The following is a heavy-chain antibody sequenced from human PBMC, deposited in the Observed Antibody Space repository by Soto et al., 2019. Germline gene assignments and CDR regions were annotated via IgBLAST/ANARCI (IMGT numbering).Heavy chain of an antibody. CDR3: ARRTWGMDV. Sequence: QVQLQESGPGLVKPSGTLSLTCAVSSGSITSSNWWSWVCQPPGKGLEWIGEIFHNGNTYYNPSLKSRVTMSVDTSKNRFSLNLGSVTAADTAVYYCARRTWGMDVWGQGTTVTVSS. CDR1: SGSITSSNW. V-gene: IGHV4-4*02. CDR2: IFHNGNT. J-gene: IGHJ6*02. D-gene: IGHD2-8*01.